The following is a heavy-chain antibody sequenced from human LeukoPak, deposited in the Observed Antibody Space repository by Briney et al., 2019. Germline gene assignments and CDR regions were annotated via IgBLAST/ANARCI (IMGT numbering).Heavy chain of an antibody. CDR1: GDSFSTNSAA. V-gene: IGHV6-1*01. D-gene: IGHD4-11*01. J-gene: IGHJ3*02. CDR2: TYYRSKLYN. Sequence: SQTLSLTCAISGDSFSTNSAAWNWIRQSPSRGLEWLGRTYYRSKLYNDYAVSVKSRITINADTSKNQFSLQLNSVTPEDTAVYYCGREQSDAFDIWGQGTIITVSS. CDR3: GREQSDAFDI.